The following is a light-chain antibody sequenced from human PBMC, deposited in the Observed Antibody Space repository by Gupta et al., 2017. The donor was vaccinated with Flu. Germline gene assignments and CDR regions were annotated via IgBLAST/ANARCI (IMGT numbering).Light chain of an antibody. CDR2: GAS. Sequence: EIVCTQSPDTLSLSPGERATLSCRASQSVSSSYLAWYKQKPGQAPRLLIYGASSRATGIPDRFSGSGSGTDFTLTISGLEPEDFAVYYCQHNSRSPITFGQGTQLEIK. V-gene: IGKV3-20*01. CDR1: QSVSSSY. CDR3: QHNSRSPIT. J-gene: IGKJ5*01.